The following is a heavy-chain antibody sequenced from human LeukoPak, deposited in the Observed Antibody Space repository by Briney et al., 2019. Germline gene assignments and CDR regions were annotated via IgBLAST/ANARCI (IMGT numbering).Heavy chain of an antibody. CDR1: GGTVSSYA. CDR3: AFSGAIFGVVITPFVDV. Sequence: GAPVKVSCKASGGTVSSYAISWVRQAPGQGLEWMGGIIPIFGTANYAQKFQGRVTITSDESTSTAYMELSSLRSEDTAVYYCAFSGAIFGVVITPFVDVWGKGTTVTVSS. J-gene: IGHJ6*04. D-gene: IGHD3-3*01. CDR2: IIPIFGTA. V-gene: IGHV1-69*13.